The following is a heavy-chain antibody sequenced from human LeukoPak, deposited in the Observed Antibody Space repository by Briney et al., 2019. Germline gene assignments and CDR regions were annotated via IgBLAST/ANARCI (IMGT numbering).Heavy chain of an antibody. Sequence: ASVKVSLKPSVYTFTTYDNNWVRQATGQGPEWMGWMNPNSGNTGYTQKFQGRVTMTRNTSISTAYMELSSLRSEDTAVYYCARGRGSGHKENWFDPWGQGTLVTVSS. D-gene: IGHD6-19*01. J-gene: IGHJ5*02. CDR1: VYTFTTYD. CDR2: MNPNSGNT. CDR3: ARGRGSGHKENWFDP. V-gene: IGHV1-8*01.